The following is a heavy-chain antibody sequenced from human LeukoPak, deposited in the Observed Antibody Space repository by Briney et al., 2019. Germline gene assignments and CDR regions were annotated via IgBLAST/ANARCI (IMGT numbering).Heavy chain of an antibody. J-gene: IGHJ6*03. CDR2: IRYDGSNK. V-gene: IGHV3-30*02. Sequence: GGSLRLSCAASGFTISSYGMHWVRQAPGKGLAWVAFIRYDGSNKYYADSVKGRFTISRDNSKNTLYLQMNSLRAEDTAVYYCAKNPNYPTQYYYYYYMDVWGKGTTVTVSS. CDR3: AKNPNYPTQYYYYYYMDV. CDR1: GFTISSYG. D-gene: IGHD1-7*01.